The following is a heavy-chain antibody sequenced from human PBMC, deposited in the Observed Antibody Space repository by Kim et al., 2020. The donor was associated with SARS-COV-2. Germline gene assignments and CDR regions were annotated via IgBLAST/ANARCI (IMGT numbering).Heavy chain of an antibody. CDR3: ARGRPSSYSGYEGN. J-gene: IGHJ4*02. CDR2: INPNSGGT. Sequence: ASVKVSCKASGYTFTGYYMHWVRQAPGQGLEWMGRINPNSGGTNYAQKFQGRATMTRDTSISTAYMELSRLRSDDTAVYYCARGRPSSYSGYEGNWGQGTLVTVSS. D-gene: IGHD5-12*01. CDR1: GYTFTGYY. V-gene: IGHV1-2*06.